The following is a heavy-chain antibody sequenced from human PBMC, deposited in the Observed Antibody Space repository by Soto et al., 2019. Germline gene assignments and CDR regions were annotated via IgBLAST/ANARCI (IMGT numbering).Heavy chain of an antibody. V-gene: IGHV3-74*01. J-gene: IGHJ4*02. D-gene: IGHD1-1*01. CDR2: VDADGSGT. CDR3: AGASGWKFDY. Sequence: EVQLLESGGGLVQPGGSLRLSCAASGFSFSSYGMHWVRQAPGTGLVWVSRVDADGSGTNYAGSVKGRFSISRDNAKNTVSLQMNNLRAEDTDVYYCAGASGWKFDYWGLGVLVTVSS. CDR1: GFSFSSYG.